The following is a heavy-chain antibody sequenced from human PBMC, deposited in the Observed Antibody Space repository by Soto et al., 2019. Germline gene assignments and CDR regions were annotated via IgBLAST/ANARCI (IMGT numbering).Heavy chain of an antibody. Sequence: EVQLVESGGGLVQPGRSLRLSCAASGFTFDDYAMHWVRQAPGKGLEWVSGISWNSGSIGYADSVKGRFTISRDNAENSLYLQMNSLRAEDTALYYCAKDRRSSGWTNFDYWGQGTLVTVSS. V-gene: IGHV3-9*01. CDR3: AKDRRSSGWTNFDY. D-gene: IGHD6-19*01. CDR2: ISWNSGSI. J-gene: IGHJ4*02. CDR1: GFTFDDYA.